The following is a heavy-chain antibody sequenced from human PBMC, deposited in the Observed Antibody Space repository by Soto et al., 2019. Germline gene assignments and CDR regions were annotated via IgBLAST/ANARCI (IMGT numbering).Heavy chain of an antibody. D-gene: IGHD2-21*01. V-gene: IGHV3-33*01. Sequence: VQLVESGGGVVQPGRSLRLSCAASGFTFNNYGMHWVRQAPGKGLEWVAVIWHDGTVKYYADSVKGRFTISRDNSKNTLYLQMNSLRAEDTAVYYCARVGVSNNWYFDLWGRGTLVTVSS. CDR3: ARVGVSNNWYFDL. CDR1: GFTFNNYG. J-gene: IGHJ2*01. CDR2: IWHDGTVK.